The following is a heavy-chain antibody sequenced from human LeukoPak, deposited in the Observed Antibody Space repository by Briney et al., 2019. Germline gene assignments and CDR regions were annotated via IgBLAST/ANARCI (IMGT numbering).Heavy chain of an antibody. CDR3: ARVRIGQQLDKYYFYAMDV. CDR1: GYTFTDYY. V-gene: IGHV1-2*02. D-gene: IGHD6-13*01. J-gene: IGHJ6*02. Sequence: ASVKVSCKASGYTFTDYYMHWVRQAPGQGLEWMGWINPNSGGTNYAQKFQGRVTMTTDTSISTAYMEVSRLRSDDTAVYYCARVRIGQQLDKYYFYAMDVWGQGTTVTVSS. CDR2: INPNSGGT.